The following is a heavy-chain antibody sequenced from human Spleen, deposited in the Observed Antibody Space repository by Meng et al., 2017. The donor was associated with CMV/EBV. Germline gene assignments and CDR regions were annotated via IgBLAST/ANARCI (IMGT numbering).Heavy chain of an antibody. Sequence: CAASGFTFSNYAMHWVRQAPGKGLEWVALISYDGSDKYYADSVKGRFTISRDSSKNTLYLQMNSLRVEDTAVFYCARGGINTAMATGFWGQGTLVTVSS. CDR1: GFTFSNYA. J-gene: IGHJ4*02. V-gene: IGHV3-30*04. D-gene: IGHD5-18*01. CDR2: ISYDGSDK. CDR3: ARGGINTAMATGF.